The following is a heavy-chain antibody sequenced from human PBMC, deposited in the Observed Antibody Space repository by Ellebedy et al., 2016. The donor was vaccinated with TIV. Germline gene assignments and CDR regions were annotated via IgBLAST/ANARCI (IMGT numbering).Heavy chain of an antibody. CDR1: GFTFSDYY. CDR3: ASKHSYGSGSYYSDAFDI. D-gene: IGHD3-10*01. CDR2: ISSSGRHT. Sequence: GESLKISCEASGFTFSDYYMTWIRQAPGKGLEWISYISSSGRHTNYADSVKGRFTISRDNAKKSMYLQVNSLRAEDTAVYYCASKHSYGSGSYYSDAFDIWGQGTMVTVSS. V-gene: IGHV3-11*06. J-gene: IGHJ3*02.